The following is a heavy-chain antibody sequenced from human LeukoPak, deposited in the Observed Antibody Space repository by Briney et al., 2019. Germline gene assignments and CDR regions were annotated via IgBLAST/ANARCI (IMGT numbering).Heavy chain of an antibody. D-gene: IGHD1-26*01. CDR1: GFTFSSYA. J-gene: IGHJ4*02. Sequence: GGSLRLSCAASGFTFSSYAMSWVRQAPGEGLEWVSAISGSGVSTYYADSVKGRFTISRDNSKNTLYLQMNSLRAEDTAVYYCARSGSGSSWYYFDYWGQGTLVTVSS. V-gene: IGHV3-23*01. CDR2: ISGSGVST. CDR3: ARSGSGSSWYYFDY.